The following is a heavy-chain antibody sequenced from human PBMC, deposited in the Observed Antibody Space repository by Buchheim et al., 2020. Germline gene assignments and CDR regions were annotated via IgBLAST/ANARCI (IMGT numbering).Heavy chain of an antibody. J-gene: IGHJ5*02. CDR1: GFTFSSYG. CDR3: ARDGATYYDSSGYNWFDP. D-gene: IGHD3-22*01. CDR2: IWYDGSNK. Sequence: QVQLVESGGGVVQPGRSLRLSCAASGFTFSSYGMHWVRQAPGKGLEWVAVIWYDGSNKYYADSVKGRFTISRDNSKNTLYLQMNSLRAEDTAVYYCARDGATYYDSSGYNWFDPWGQGTL. V-gene: IGHV3-33*01.